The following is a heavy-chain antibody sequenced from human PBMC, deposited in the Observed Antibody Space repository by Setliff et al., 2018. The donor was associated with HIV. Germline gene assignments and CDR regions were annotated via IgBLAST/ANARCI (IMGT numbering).Heavy chain of an antibody. D-gene: IGHD3-9*01. V-gene: IGHV4-39*01. Sequence: SETLSLTCAVSGVSISSSSYFWGWIRRPPGTGLDWIGSIYFSGSTYYNPSLDSRVTISMDTSKNQFSLKLTSVTAADTAVYYCARHPRHYNILTGYRYYYMDVWGKGTTVTVSS. CDR2: IYFSGST. J-gene: IGHJ6*03. CDR1: GVSISSSSYF. CDR3: ARHPRHYNILTGYRYYYMDV.